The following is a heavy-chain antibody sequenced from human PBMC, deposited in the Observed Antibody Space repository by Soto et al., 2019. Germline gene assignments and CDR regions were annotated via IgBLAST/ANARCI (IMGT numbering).Heavy chain of an antibody. CDR2: ISPDGSST. J-gene: IGHJ4*02. Sequence: PGGSLRLSCAASGFTFSASWMHWVRQTPGKGLVWVSHISPDGSSTRDADSVQGRFINSRDNARSTLFLQMNSLRAEDTAVYYCAKNVLDRYSSSDYWGQGTLVTVSS. V-gene: IGHV3-74*01. CDR3: AKNVLDRYSSSDY. CDR1: GFTFSASW. D-gene: IGHD6-6*01.